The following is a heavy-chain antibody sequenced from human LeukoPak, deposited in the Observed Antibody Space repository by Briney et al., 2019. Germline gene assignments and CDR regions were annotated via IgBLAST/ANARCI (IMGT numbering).Heavy chain of an antibody. D-gene: IGHD2-2*02. J-gene: IGHJ3*02. CDR3: ARFPDIVVVPAAIRTDAFDI. CDR1: GGSFSGYY. Sequence: SETLSLTCAVYGGSFSGYYWSWIRQHPGKGLEWIGYIYYSGSTYYNPSLKSRVTISVDTSKNQFSLKLSSVTAADTAVYYCARFPDIVVVPAAIRTDAFDIWGQGTMVTVSS. V-gene: IGHV4-31*11. CDR2: IYYSGST.